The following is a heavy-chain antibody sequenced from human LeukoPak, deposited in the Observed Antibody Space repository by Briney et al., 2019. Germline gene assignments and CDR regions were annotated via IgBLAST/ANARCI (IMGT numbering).Heavy chain of an antibody. J-gene: IGHJ4*02. CDR2: IKSKVDGGTI. Sequence: GGSLRLSCAASGFTFSDYYMNWVRQTPGKGLEWVGLIKSKVDGGTIDYAAPVKGRFTISRDDSKNTLYLQMSSLKIEDTAIYYCTKDPPLTGGVYSAHWGPGTLVTVSS. D-gene: IGHD7-27*01. CDR3: TKDPPLTGGVYSAH. V-gene: IGHV3-15*07. CDR1: GFTFSDYY.